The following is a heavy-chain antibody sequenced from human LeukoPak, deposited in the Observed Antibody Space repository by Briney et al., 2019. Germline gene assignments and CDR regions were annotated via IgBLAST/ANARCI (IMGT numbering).Heavy chain of an antibody. CDR2: INHSGST. Sequence: SETLSLTCTVSGGSISSSGYYWSWIRQPPGKGLEWIGEINHSGSTNYNPSLKSRVTISVDTSKNQFSLKLSSVTAADTAVYYCARYYYYYDSSGYYRAFDIWGQGTMVTVSS. J-gene: IGHJ3*02. D-gene: IGHD3-22*01. V-gene: IGHV4-39*07. CDR3: ARYYYYYDSSGYYRAFDI. CDR1: GGSISSSGYY.